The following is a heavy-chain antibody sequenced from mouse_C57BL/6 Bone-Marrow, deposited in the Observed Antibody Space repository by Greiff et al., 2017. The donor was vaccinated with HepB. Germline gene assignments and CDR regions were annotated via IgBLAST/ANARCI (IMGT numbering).Heavy chain of an antibody. Sequence: QVQLQQPGAELVKPGASVKLSCKASGYTFTSYWMHWVKQRPGRGLEWIGRIEPNSGGTKYNEKFKSKATLAVDKPSSTAYMQLSSLTSEDSAVYYCARPITTVLYFGVWGTGTTVTVTS. V-gene: IGHV1-72*01. D-gene: IGHD1-1*01. J-gene: IGHJ1*03. CDR2: IEPNSGGT. CDR3: ARPITTVLYFGV. CDR1: GYTFTSYW.